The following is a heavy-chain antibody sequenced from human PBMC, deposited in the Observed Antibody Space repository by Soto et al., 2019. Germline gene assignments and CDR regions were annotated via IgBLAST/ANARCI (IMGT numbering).Heavy chain of an antibody. D-gene: IGHD3-22*01. CDR2: ISGSGGST. V-gene: IGHV3-23*01. Sequence: GGSLRLSCAASGFTFSSYAMSWVRQAPGKGLEWVSAISGSGGSTYYADSVKGRFTISRDNSKNTLYLQMNSLRAEDTAVYYCAKAELGYYDSSGYSSWGQGTLVTVSS. CDR1: GFTFSSYA. J-gene: IGHJ5*02. CDR3: AKAELGYYDSSGYSS.